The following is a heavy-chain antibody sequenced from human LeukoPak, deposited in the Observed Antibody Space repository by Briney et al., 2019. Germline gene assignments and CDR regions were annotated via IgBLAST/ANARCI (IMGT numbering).Heavy chain of an antibody. V-gene: IGHV4-4*07. Sequence: PSETLSLTCTVSGGSITGYYWNWIPQPAGKGLEGIGRMDPKGTTSYHPSLKSRVTMSVDTSKHQLSLKLKSVTAADTAMYYCARGYCSGANCYTAPDYWGQGALVTVSS. CDR3: ARGYCSGANCYTAPDY. D-gene: IGHD2-15*01. CDR2: MDPKGTT. J-gene: IGHJ4*02. CDR1: GGSITGYY.